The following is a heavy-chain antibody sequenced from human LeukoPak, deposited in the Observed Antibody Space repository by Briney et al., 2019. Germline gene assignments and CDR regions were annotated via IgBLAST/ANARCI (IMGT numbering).Heavy chain of an antibody. CDR2: IRYDGSNK. J-gene: IGHJ4*02. CDR1: GFTFSSYG. CDR3: AKSLPHLRAFDY. Sequence: GGSLRLSCAASGFTFSSYGMHWVRQAPGKGLEWVAFIRYDGSNKYYAASVKGRFTISRDNSKNTLYLQMNSLRAEDTAVYYCAKSLPHLRAFDYWGQGTLVTVSS. V-gene: IGHV3-30*02.